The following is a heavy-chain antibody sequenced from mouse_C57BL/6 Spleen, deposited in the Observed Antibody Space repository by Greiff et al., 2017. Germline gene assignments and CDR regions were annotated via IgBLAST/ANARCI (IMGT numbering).Heavy chain of an antibody. CDR2: INPYNGDT. V-gene: IGHV1-20*01. D-gene: IGHD1-1*01. CDR3: ARDYYGSSEGFDD. CDR1: GYSFTGYF. Sequence: EVKLQESGPELVKPGDSVKISCKASGYSFTGYFMNWVMQSHGKSLEWIGRINPYNGDTFYNQKFKGKATLTVDKSSSTAHMELRSLTSEDSAVYYCARDYYGSSEGFDDWGQGTTLTVSS. J-gene: IGHJ2*01.